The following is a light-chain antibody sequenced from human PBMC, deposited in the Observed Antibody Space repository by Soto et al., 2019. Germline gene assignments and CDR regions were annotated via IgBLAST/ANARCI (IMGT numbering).Light chain of an antibody. J-gene: IGLJ1*01. CDR1: SSDVGGYNY. Sequence: QSALTQPRSVSGSPGQSVTISCNGTSSDVGGYNYVSWYQHHPGKAPKRMIYDVSKRPSGVPDRFSGSKSGNTASLTISGLQAEDEADYYGCSYAGSPYVFGTGTKLAVL. CDR3: CSYAGSPYV. CDR2: DVS. V-gene: IGLV2-11*01.